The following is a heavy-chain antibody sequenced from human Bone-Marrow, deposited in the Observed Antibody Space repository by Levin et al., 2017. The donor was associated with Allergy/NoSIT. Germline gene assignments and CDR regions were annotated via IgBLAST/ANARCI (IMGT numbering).Heavy chain of an antibody. CDR1: GGSIRSGDFY. D-gene: IGHD5-12*01. J-gene: IGHJ2*01. V-gene: IGHV4-30-4*01. CDR2: IYHSGST. Sequence: SETLSLTCTVSGGSIRSGDFYWSWIRQPPGKGLEWIGYIYHSGSTYYNASLRSRLTISVDTSKNCFSLNLTSVTAADTAAYYCARVRLPDGSWYFDLWGRSTLVAVSS. CDR3: ARVRLPDGSWYFDL.